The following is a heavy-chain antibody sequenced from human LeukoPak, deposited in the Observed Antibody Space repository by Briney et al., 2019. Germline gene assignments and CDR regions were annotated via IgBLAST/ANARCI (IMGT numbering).Heavy chain of an antibody. V-gene: IGHV4-34*01. CDR3: ASQEIITAMAHFDY. Sequence: SETLSLTCVVNGGSFSTYYWTWIRQPPGKGLEWIGEINLSGITNYSPSLKSRVTISVDTSKNQFSLKLSSVTAADTAVYYCASQEIITAMAHFDYWGQGTLVTVSS. D-gene: IGHD5-18*01. J-gene: IGHJ4*02. CDR1: GGSFSTYY. CDR2: INLSGIT.